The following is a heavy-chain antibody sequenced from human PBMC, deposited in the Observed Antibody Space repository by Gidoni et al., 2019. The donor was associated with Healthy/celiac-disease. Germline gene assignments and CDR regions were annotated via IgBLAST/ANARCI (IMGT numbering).Heavy chain of an antibody. CDR3: ARAAAAAGTYYYYYMDV. CDR1: GYTFTSYG. J-gene: IGHJ6*03. V-gene: IGHV1-18*01. CDR2: ISAYNGNT. Sequence: QVQLVQSGAEVKKPGASVKVSCKASGYTFTSYGISWVRQAPGQGLEWMGWISAYNGNTNYAQKLQGRVTMTTDTSTSTAYMELRSLRSDDTAVYYCARAAAAAGTYYYYYMDVWGKGTTVTVSS. D-gene: IGHD6-13*01.